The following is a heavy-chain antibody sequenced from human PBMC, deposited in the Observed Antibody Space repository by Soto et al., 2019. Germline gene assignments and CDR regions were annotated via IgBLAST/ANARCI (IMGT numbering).Heavy chain of an antibody. CDR3: ARQNTAMATVYYYYGMDV. J-gene: IGHJ6*02. V-gene: IGHV1-69*13. CDR1: GGTFSSYA. CDR2: IIPIFGTA. D-gene: IGHD5-18*01. Sequence: ASVKVSCKASGGTFSSYAISWVRQAPGQGLEWMGGIIPIFGTANYAQKFQGRVTITADESTSTAYMELSSLRSEDTAVYYCARQNTAMATVYYYYGMDVWGQGTTVTVSS.